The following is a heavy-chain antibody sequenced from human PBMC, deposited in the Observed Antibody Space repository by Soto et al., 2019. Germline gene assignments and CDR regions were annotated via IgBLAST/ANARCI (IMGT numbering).Heavy chain of an antibody. D-gene: IGHD6-13*01. CDR2: IYSANSLT. Sequence: PGESLKISCTGSGHGFTNYWIGWVRQLPGEGLEWMGLIYSANSLTHYSPSFQGQVTISADKSNTTAYLQWSGLKASDTSMYYCARQRIEAAFDAFDIWGQGTMVTVSS. CDR1: GHGFTNYW. CDR3: ARQRIEAAFDAFDI. J-gene: IGHJ3*02. V-gene: IGHV5-51*01.